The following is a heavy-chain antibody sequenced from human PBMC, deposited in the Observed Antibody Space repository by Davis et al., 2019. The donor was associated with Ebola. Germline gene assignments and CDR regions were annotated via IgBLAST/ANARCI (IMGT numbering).Heavy chain of an antibody. CDR3: ARGHTYGDYPLDY. D-gene: IGHD4-17*01. CDR2: IIPIFGTA. J-gene: IGHJ4*02. CDR1: GGTFSSYA. Sequence: SVKVSCKASGGTFSSYAISWVRQAPGQGLEWMGGIIPIFGTANYAQKFQGRVTITADKSTSTAYMELSSLRSEDTAVYYCARGHTYGDYPLDYWGQGTLVTVSS. V-gene: IGHV1-69*06.